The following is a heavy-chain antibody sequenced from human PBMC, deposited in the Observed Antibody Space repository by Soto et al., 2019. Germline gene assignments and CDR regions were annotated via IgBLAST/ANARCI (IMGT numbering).Heavy chain of an antibody. CDR3: ARGGNVAADGPIYLDS. CDR2: IYHSGST. J-gene: IGHJ4*02. V-gene: IGHV4-4*02. D-gene: IGHD6-13*01. Sequence: QVQLQESGPGLVKPSGTLSLTCAVSGDSISSRNWWTWVRQPPGKGLEWIGEIYHSGSTNYSPTLKPRVTISGYMSENQVSLTLTSVAAANTAVYYCARGGNVAADGPIYLDSRGQGTLVTVYS. CDR1: GDSISSRNW.